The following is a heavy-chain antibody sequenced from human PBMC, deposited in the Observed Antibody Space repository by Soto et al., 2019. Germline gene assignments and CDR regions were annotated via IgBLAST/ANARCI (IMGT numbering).Heavy chain of an antibody. Sequence: GGSLRLSCAASGFIFENFGMSWVRQAPGKGLEWISSISGSGFKKYYADSVKGRFTISRDNSKSTLYLQMNSLRAEDTAVYYCAKDVHTLWYYFDYWGQGTLVTVSS. CDR1: GFIFENFG. CDR3: AKDVHTLWYYFDY. V-gene: IGHV3-23*01. D-gene: IGHD3-10*01. CDR2: ISGSGFKK. J-gene: IGHJ4*02.